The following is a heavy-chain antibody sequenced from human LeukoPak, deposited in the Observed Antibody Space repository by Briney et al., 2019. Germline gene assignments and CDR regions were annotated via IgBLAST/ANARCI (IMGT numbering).Heavy chain of an antibody. V-gene: IGHV1-8*01. D-gene: IGHD6-19*01. J-gene: IGHJ5*02. CDR1: GYTFTSYD. CDR3: ARGYSSGWYGWFDP. Sequence: ASVKVSCKASGYTFTSYDINWVRQATGQGLEWMGWMNPNSGNTGYAQKFQGRVTMTRNTSISTAYMELSSLRSEDTAMYYCARGYSSGWYGWFDPWGQGTLVTVSS. CDR2: MNPNSGNT.